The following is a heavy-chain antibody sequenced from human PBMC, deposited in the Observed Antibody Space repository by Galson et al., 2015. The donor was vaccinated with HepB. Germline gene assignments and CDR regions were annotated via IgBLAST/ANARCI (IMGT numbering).Heavy chain of an antibody. CDR2: INPNSGGT. Sequence: SVRVSCKASRDTFTAHYIHWVRQAPGQGPEWMGQINPNSGGTNYAQKFRGRVTMTRDTSIYTAYMELTSLTSDDTALYYCAKDYRVVGGLDAFGVWGQGTMVTVSP. CDR1: RDTFTAHY. CDR3: AKDYRVVGGLDAFGV. V-gene: IGHV1-2*06. D-gene: IGHD3-16*01. J-gene: IGHJ3*01.